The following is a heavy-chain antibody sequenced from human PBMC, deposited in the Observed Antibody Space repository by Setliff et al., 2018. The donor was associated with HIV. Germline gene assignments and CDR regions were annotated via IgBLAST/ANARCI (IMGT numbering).Heavy chain of an antibody. J-gene: IGHJ4*02. CDR2: IFYSGTT. CDR1: GGSITGYY. CDR3: ARVNALIRAPFDY. Sequence: KPSETLSLTCTVSGGSITGYYWSWVRQPPGKGLEWIGYIFYSGTTNYSPSLNSRATISVDTSKNSFSLRLSSATAADTAVYYCARVNALIRAPFDYWGQGALVTVSS. V-gene: IGHV4-59*01.